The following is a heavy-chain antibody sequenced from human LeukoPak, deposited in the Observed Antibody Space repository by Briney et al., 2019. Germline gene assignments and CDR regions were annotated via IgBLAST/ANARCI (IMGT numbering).Heavy chain of an antibody. CDR2: IYYSGST. V-gene: IGHV4-30-4*01. D-gene: IGHD1-14*01. CDR1: GGSISSGDYY. J-gene: IGHJ3*02. Sequence: PSETLSLTCTVSGGSISSGDYYWSWIRQPPGKGLEWIGYIYYSGSTYYNPSLKSRVTISVDTSKNQFSLKLSSVTAADTAVYYCARGNPPGPLDDAFDIWGQGTMVTVSS. CDR3: ARGNPPGPLDDAFDI.